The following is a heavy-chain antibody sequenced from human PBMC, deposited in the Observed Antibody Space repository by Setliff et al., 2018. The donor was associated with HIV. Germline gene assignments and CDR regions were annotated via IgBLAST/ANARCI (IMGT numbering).Heavy chain of an antibody. CDR2: IYPGDFVT. CDR1: GYSFTNYW. D-gene: IGHD1-26*01. V-gene: IGHV5-51*01. Sequence: LKISCQASGYSFTNYWIGWVRQMPGKGLEWIGVIYPGDFVTRYGPSFQGQAFISADRSITTAYLQWDSLKASDTAMYYCTRRRRAPGIEDLEAYWGQGTLGTVS. CDR3: TRRRRAPGIEDLEAY. J-gene: IGHJ4*02.